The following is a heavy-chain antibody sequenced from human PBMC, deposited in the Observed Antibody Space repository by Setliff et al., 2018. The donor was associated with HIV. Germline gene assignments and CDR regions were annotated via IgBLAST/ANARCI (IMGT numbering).Heavy chain of an antibody. J-gene: IGHJ4*02. CDR1: RYTFSSYY. V-gene: IGHV1-46*01. CDR3: ARELPGVCYFDD. D-gene: IGHD2-21*02. CDR2: IDTTGST. Sequence: ASVKVSCKASRYTFSSYYLHWMRQAPGQGLEWMAMIDTTGSTVYAQTFQGRITMTRDTSTSAIYMELNGLTSEDTAVYYCARELPGVCYFDDWGQGTLVTVSS.